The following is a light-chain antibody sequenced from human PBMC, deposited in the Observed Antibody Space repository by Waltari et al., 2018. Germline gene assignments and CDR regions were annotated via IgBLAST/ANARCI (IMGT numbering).Light chain of an antibody. CDR1: QSVTRW. CDR2: EAS. CDR3: QQYSSFFPA. V-gene: IGKV1-5*03. J-gene: IGKJ1*01. Sequence: DIQMTPSPSTPSASVGDRVTTTCRATQSVTRWLAWYQLKPAEPPKVLIHEASRLKDGVPPRCSGSGSETQYTLTISSLQPGVFATYYCQQYSSFFPAFGQGT.